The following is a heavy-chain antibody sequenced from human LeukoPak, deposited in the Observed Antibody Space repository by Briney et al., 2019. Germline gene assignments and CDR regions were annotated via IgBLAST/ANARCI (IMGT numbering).Heavy chain of an antibody. Sequence: GGSLRLSCAASGFTFSSYSMNWVRQAPGKGLEWVSSISSSSSYICYADSVKGRFTISRDNAKNSLYLQMNSLRAEDTAVYYCARVEDAGGWRYYYYYMDVWGKGTTVTVSS. D-gene: IGHD6-19*01. CDR1: GFTFSSYS. CDR3: ARVEDAGGWRYYYYYMDV. CDR2: ISSSSSYI. V-gene: IGHV3-21*01. J-gene: IGHJ6*03.